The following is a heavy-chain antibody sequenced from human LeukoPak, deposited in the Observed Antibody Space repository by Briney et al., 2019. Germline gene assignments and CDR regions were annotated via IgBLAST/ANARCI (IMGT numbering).Heavy chain of an antibody. V-gene: IGHV1-58*02. J-gene: IGHJ4*02. CDR2: IVVGSGNT. CDR1: GLTFTSSA. D-gene: IGHD3-22*01. CDR3: AADSSGYLDH. Sequence: SVKVSCKASGLTFTSSAMQWVRQARGQRLEWIGWIVVGSGNTNYAQKFQERVTITRDMSTSTAYMELSSLRSEDTAVYYCAADSSGYLDHWGQGTLVTVSS.